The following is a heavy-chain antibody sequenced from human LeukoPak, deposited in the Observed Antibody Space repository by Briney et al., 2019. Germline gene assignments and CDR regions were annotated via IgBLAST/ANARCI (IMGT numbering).Heavy chain of an antibody. V-gene: IGHV3-30*18. CDR3: AKEPGYDILPETMTAGWFDP. Sequence: GSLRLSCAASGFTFSSYGMHWVRQAPGKGLEWVAVISYDGSNKYYADSVKGRFTISRDNSKNTLYLQINSLRAEDTAVYYCAKEPGYDILPETMTAGWFDPWGQGTLVTVSS. CDR2: ISYDGSNK. J-gene: IGHJ5*02. CDR1: GFTFSSYG. D-gene: IGHD3-9*01.